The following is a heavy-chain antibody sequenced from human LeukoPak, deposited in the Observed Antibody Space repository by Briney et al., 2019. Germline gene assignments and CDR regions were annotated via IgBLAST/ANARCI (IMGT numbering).Heavy chain of an antibody. CDR3: ARARHYGSGSYYPFDY. Sequence: GESLQISCKGSGYSFNDYCGGWGRQMAGKGLEWMGIIYPGDSDTRYSPSFQGQVTISADKTISTAYTQWSHLKASNTAMYYCARARHYGSGSYYPFDYWGQGILVTVSS. CDR1: GYSFNDYC. J-gene: IGHJ4*02. D-gene: IGHD3-10*01. CDR2: IYPGDSDT. V-gene: IGHV5-51*01.